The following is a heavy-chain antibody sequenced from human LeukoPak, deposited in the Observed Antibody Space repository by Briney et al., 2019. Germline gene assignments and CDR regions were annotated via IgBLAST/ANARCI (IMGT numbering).Heavy chain of an antibody. J-gene: IGHJ3*02. D-gene: IGHD3-10*01. CDR3: ARDPGDYYGSGSSDAFDI. Sequence: SGGSLRLSCAASGFTFSSYGMHWVRQAPGKGLEWVAVISYNGHNKYSADSVKGRFTISRDNSKNTLYLQMNSLRAEDTAVYYCARDPGDYYGSGSSDAFDIWGQGTMVTVSS. CDR1: GFTFSSYG. V-gene: IGHV3-30*03. CDR2: ISYNGHNK.